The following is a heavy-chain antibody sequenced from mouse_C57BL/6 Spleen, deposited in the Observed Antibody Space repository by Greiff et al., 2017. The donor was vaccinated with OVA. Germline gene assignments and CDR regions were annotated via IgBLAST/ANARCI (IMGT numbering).Heavy chain of an antibody. CDR3: ARFYDGYLDY. V-gene: IGHV5-16*01. CDR1: GFTFSDYY. Sequence: EVKLMESEGGLVQPGSSMKLSCTASGFTFSDYYMAWVRQVPEKGLEWVANINYDGSSTYYLDSLKSRFIISRDNAKNILYLQMSSLKSEDTATYYCARFYDGYLDYWGQGTTLTVSS. CDR2: INYDGSST. D-gene: IGHD2-3*01. J-gene: IGHJ2*01.